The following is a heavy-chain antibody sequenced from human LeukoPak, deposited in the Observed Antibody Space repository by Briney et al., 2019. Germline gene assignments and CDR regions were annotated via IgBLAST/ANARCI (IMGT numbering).Heavy chain of an antibody. CDR2: ISSSGSSI. CDR3: ARAWAAAGSMDV. V-gene: IGHV3-48*03. Sequence: GGSLRLSCAASGFTFSSYAMSWVRQAPGKGLEWVSYISSSGSSIYYADSVKGRFTISRDNAKNSLYLQMNSLRAEDTAIYYCARAWAAAGSMDVWGKGTTDTISS. J-gene: IGHJ6*03. D-gene: IGHD6-13*01. CDR1: GFTFSSYA.